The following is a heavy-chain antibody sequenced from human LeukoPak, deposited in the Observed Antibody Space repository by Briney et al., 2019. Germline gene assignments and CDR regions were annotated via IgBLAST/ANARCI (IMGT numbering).Heavy chain of an antibody. Sequence: SETLSLTCAVYGGSFSGYYWSWIRQPPGKGLEWIGEINHSGSTNYNPSLKSRVTISVDTSKNQFSLKLSSVTAADTAVYYCARGSTAVADDNWFDPWGQGTLVTVSS. CDR2: INHSGST. CDR3: ARGSTAVADDNWFDP. J-gene: IGHJ5*02. V-gene: IGHV4-34*01. CDR1: GGSFSGYY. D-gene: IGHD6-19*01.